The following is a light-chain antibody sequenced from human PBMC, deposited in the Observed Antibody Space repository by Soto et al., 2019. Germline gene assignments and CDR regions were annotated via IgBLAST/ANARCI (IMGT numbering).Light chain of an antibody. Sequence: EIVLTQSPGTLSLSPGERATLSCRASQSVSSNFVAWYQQQPGEAPSLLMYGASRRAAGLPARFGGSGSGTDFTLTISRLESEDFAVYYCQQHNSSPRTFGQGTKVEIK. V-gene: IGKV3-20*01. CDR3: QQHNSSPRT. CDR2: GAS. J-gene: IGKJ1*01. CDR1: QSVSSNF.